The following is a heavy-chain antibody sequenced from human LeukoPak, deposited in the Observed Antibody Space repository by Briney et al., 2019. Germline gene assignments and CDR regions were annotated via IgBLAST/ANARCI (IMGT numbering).Heavy chain of an antibody. Sequence: ASVKVTCKASGYTFTSYDINWVRQATGPGLERMGWVNLNSGKTGYAQKFQGRVTMTRNTSISTAYMELGSLGSEDTAVYHCARYGAGCYYYYYGMDVWGQGTTVTVSS. CDR2: VNLNSGKT. V-gene: IGHV1-8*01. J-gene: IGHJ6*02. D-gene: IGHD3-10*01. CDR1: GYTFTSYD. CDR3: ARYGAGCYYYYYGMDV.